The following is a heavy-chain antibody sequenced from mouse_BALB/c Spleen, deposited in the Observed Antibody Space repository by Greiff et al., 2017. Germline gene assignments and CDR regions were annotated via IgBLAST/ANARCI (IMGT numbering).Heavy chain of an antibody. Sequence: EVQVVESGPGLVKPSQSLSLTCSVTGYSITSGYYWNWIRQFPGNKLEWMGYISYDGSNNYNPSLKNRISITRDTSKNQFFLKLNSVTTEDTATYYCARGGLRLRGDYWGQGTTLTVSS. CDR2: ISYDGSN. D-gene: IGHD1-2*01. CDR1: GYSITSGYY. V-gene: IGHV3-6*02. CDR3: ARGGLRLRGDY. J-gene: IGHJ2*01.